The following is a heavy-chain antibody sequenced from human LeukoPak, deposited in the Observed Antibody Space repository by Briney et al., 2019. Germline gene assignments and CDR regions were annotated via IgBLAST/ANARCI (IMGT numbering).Heavy chain of an antibody. CDR3: VSSDYGDYGSFDY. V-gene: IGHV3-64*01. J-gene: IGHJ4*02. Sequence: GGSLRLSCAASGFTLSSYAMHWVRQAPGKGLEYVSAISSNGGSTYYANSVKGRFTISRDNSKNTLYLQMGSLRAEDMAVYYCVSSDYGDYGSFDYWGQGTLVTVSS. CDR2: ISSNGGST. CDR1: GFTLSSYA. D-gene: IGHD4-17*01.